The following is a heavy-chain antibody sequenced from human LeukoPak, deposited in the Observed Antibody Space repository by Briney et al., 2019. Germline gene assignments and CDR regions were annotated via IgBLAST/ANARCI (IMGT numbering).Heavy chain of an antibody. Sequence: SETLSLTCTVSVGSICSSTYYWGWIRQPPGKGPEWIGSIYYGGSTYYNPSLKSRITISADTSKNQLSLRLSSVTAADSAVYSCATYNTFDSRISVWGRGTMVIVSS. CDR2: IYYGGST. J-gene: IGHJ3*01. CDR3: ATYNTFDSRISV. V-gene: IGHV4-39*01. CDR1: VGSICSSTYY. D-gene: IGHD3-22*01.